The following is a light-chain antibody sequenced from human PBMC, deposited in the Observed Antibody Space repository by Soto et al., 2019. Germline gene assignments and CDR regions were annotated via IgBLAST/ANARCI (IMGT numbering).Light chain of an antibody. CDR2: GAS. CDR3: QQYNDNWPT. Sequence: EIVMTQSPATLSLSPGETVTLSCRASQSVRTNLAWYQHRPGQSPSLLIYGASKRATGFPARFSGSGSGTEFTLTISSLQSEDFAVYYCQQYNDNWPTFGQGTKVEIK. V-gene: IGKV3-15*01. CDR1: QSVRTN. J-gene: IGKJ1*01.